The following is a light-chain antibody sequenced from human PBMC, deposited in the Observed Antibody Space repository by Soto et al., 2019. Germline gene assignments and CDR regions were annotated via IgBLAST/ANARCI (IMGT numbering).Light chain of an antibody. J-gene: IGLJ1*01. CDR1: SSNIGAGYD. V-gene: IGLV1-40*01. CDR2: GNS. Sequence: QAVVTQPPSVSGAPGQRVTISCTGSSSNIGAGYDVHWYQQLPGTAPKLLIYGNSNRPSGVPDRFSGSKSGTSASLAITGLQAEDEADYYCQSYDSSLSAHYVFGTGTKLTV. CDR3: QSYDSSLSAHYV.